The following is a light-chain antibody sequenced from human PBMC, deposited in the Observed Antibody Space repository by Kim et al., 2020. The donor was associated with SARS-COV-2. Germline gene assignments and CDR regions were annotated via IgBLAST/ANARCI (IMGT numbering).Light chain of an antibody. CDR1: SSDIGDYKY. Sequence: QSALTQPPSASGSPGQSVTISCTGTSSDIGDYKYVSWYQQHPGKAPKLMIYEVSKWPSGVPDRFSGSKSGNTASLTVSGIQAEDEADYYCSSYAGSNNWVFGGGTQLTVL. CDR2: EVS. CDR3: SSYAGSNNWV. V-gene: IGLV2-8*01. J-gene: IGLJ3*02.